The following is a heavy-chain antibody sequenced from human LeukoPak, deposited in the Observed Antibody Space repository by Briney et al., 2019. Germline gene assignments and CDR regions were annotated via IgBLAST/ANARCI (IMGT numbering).Heavy chain of an antibody. CDR3: ARGPHYYDKSVAFDI. CDR2: INSDGSST. D-gene: IGHD3-22*01. CDR1: GFTFSSYW. Sequence: PGGSLRLSCAASGFTFSSYWMHWVRPAPGKGLVWVSRINSDGSSTSYADSVKGRFTISRDNAKNTLYLQMNSLRAEDTAVYYCARGPHYYDKSVAFDIWGQGTMVTVSS. V-gene: IGHV3-74*01. J-gene: IGHJ3*02.